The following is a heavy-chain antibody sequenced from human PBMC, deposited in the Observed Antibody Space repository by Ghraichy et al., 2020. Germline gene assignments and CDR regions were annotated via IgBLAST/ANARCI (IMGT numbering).Heavy chain of an antibody. V-gene: IGHV4-59*01. D-gene: IGHD5-18*01. CDR2: IYYSGST. J-gene: IGHJ6*02. Sequence: LSLTCTVSGGSISSYYWSWIRQPPGKGLEWIGYIYYSGSTNYNPSLKSRVTISVDTSKNQFSLKLSSVTAADTAVYYCARVKDTAMVTAGWYYYYYGMDVWGQGTTVTVSS. CDR1: GGSISSYY. CDR3: ARVKDTAMVTAGWYYYYYGMDV.